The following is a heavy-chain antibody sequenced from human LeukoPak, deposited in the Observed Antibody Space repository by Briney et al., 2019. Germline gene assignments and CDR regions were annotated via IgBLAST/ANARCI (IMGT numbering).Heavy chain of an antibody. J-gene: IGHJ4*02. CDR3: ARVPWLVREPGVYYFDY. CDR2: FDPEDGET. Sequence: ASVKVSCKVSGYTLTELSMHWVRQAPGKGLEWMGGFDPEDGETIYAQKFQGRVTMTEDTSTDTAYMELSSLRSEDTAVYYCARVPWLVREPGVYYFDYWGQGTLVTVSS. D-gene: IGHD6-19*01. CDR1: GYTLTELS. V-gene: IGHV1-24*01.